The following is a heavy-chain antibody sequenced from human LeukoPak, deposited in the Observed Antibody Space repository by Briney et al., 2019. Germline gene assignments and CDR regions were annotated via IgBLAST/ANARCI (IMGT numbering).Heavy chain of an antibody. CDR2: IFHSGST. V-gene: IGHV4-4*07. Sequence: SETLSLTCTVSGGSISGYYWNWIRQPAGKGLEWIGRIFHSGSTNYNPSLNSRVTMSVDTSKNQFSLKLSSVTAADTAVYYCARSLRYNHKNLDYWGQGTLVTVSS. CDR3: ARSLRYNHKNLDY. D-gene: IGHD1-14*01. J-gene: IGHJ4*02. CDR1: GGSISGYY.